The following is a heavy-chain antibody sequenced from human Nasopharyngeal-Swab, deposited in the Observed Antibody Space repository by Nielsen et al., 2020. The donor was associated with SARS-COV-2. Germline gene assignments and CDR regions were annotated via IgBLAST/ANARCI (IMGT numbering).Heavy chain of an antibody. J-gene: IGHJ6*02. CDR1: GGSFSGYF. CDR2: INHSGST. Sequence: ESLKISCAVYGGSFSGYFWSWIRQPPGKGLEWIGEINHSGSTNYNPSLKSRVTISVDTSKNQFSLKLSSVTAADTAAYYCARYRQYRGYYYYGMDVWGQGTTVTVSS. CDR3: ARYRQYRGYYYYGMDV. V-gene: IGHV4-34*01. D-gene: IGHD6-13*01.